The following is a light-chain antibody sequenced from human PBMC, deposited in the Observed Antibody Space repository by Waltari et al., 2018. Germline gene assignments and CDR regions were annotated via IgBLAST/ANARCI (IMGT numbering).Light chain of an antibody. Sequence: DIQMTQSPSSLSASVGDRVTITCRASQSISSYLNWFQQKPGKAPKLLIYAASNLQSGVPSRFSGSGSGTDFTLTISSLQPEDFATYYCQQTYSTPPYNFGQGTKLESK. V-gene: IGKV1-39*01. CDR1: QSISSY. CDR2: AAS. CDR3: QQTYSTPPYN. J-gene: IGKJ2*01.